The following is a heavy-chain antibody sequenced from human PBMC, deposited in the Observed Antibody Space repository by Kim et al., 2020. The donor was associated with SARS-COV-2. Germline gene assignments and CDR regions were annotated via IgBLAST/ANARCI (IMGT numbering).Heavy chain of an antibody. J-gene: IGHJ4*02. Sequence: STYYNPSLKSRVTISVDTSKNQFSLKLSSVTAADTAVYYCARDVGGNSDYWGQGTLVTVSS. D-gene: IGHD3-16*01. CDR3: ARDVGGNSDY. CDR2: ST. V-gene: IGHV4-31*02.